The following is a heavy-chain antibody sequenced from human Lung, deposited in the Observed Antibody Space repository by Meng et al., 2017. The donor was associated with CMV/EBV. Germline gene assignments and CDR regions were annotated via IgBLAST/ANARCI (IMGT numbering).Heavy chain of an antibody. CDR2: INPKNGDP. J-gene: IGHJ4*02. V-gene: IGHV1-2*06. Sequence: ASVKVSCKTSGFNFYGFYIHWVRRAPGQGLEWMGRINPKNGDPKYAQRFEGRVSMTTDTSITTVYMELRSLRSDDTAFYYCTRRPLGSTRPFDYWGQGTLVXVSS. CDR3: TRRPLGSTRPFDY. D-gene: IGHD1-26*01. CDR1: GFNFYGFY.